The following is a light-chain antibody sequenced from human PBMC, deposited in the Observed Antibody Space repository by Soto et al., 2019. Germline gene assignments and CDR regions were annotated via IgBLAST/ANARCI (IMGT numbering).Light chain of an antibody. J-gene: IGLJ1*01. CDR3: SSYTTVSTYV. CDR1: SSDVGGYNY. CDR2: DVR. Sequence: QSVLTQPASVSGSPGQSITISCTGTSSDVGGYNYVSWYQQHPRKAPKLMIYDVRNRPSGVSNRFSGSKSVNTASLTISGLQAEDEADYYCSSYTTVSTYVFGTGTKVTVL. V-gene: IGLV2-14*01.